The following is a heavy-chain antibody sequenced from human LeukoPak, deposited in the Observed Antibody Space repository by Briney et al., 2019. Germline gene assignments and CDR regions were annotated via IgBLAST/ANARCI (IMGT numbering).Heavy chain of an antibody. Sequence: PGGSLRLSCAASGFTFSSYGMSWVRLAPGKGLEWVSPISGSGGSTYNADSVKGRFTISRDNSKNTLYLQMNSLRAEDTAVYYCAKGGSSSTIYYYYGMDVWGQGTTVTVSS. D-gene: IGHD2-2*01. J-gene: IGHJ6*02. CDR3: AKGGSSSTIYYYYGMDV. V-gene: IGHV3-23*01. CDR2: ISGSGGST. CDR1: GFTFSSYG.